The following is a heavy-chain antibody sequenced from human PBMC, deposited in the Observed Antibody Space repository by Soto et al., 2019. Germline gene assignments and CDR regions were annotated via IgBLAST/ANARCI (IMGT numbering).Heavy chain of an antibody. CDR3: TTEERYGDYLKYYYGMDA. D-gene: IGHD4-17*01. CDR2: TKSKTDGGTT. Sequence: EVQLVESGGGLVKPGGSLRLSCAASGFTFSNAWMSWVRQAPGKGLEWVGRTKSKTDGGTTVYAAHVKGRFTISRDDSKTTLYLQMNSLQTEDTAVYYCTTEERYGDYLKYYYGMDAWGQGTTVTVSS. J-gene: IGHJ6*02. V-gene: IGHV3-15*01. CDR1: GFTFSNAW.